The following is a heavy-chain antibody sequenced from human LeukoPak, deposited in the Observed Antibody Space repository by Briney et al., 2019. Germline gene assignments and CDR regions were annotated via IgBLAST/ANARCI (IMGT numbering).Heavy chain of an antibody. CDR2: ISYDGSAA. Sequence: GGSLRLSCTASRFTFSRYIMHWVRQAPGKGLEWVAVISYDGSAASYTDSVKGRFTISRYNSENTLFLQMNNLRGDDTGVYYCARDKGTNWNVQNDPFDIWGQGTMVTVSS. CDR3: ARDKGTNWNVQNDPFDI. V-gene: IGHV3-30*10. CDR1: RFTFSRYI. J-gene: IGHJ3*02. D-gene: IGHD1-20*01.